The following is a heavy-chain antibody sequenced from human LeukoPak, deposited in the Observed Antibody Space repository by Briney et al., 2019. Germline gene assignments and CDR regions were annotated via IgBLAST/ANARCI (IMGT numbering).Heavy chain of an antibody. CDR2: INWNGGST. D-gene: IGHD1-26*01. V-gene: IGHV3-20*04. Sequence: GGSLRLSCAASGFTFDDYGMSWVRQAPGKGLEWVSGINWNGGSTGYADSVKGRFTISRDNAKNSLYLQMNSLRAEDTALYYCARDLSVGAKPDLGFDYWGQGSLVTVSS. CDR3: ARDLSVGAKPDLGFDY. J-gene: IGHJ4*02. CDR1: GFTFDDYG.